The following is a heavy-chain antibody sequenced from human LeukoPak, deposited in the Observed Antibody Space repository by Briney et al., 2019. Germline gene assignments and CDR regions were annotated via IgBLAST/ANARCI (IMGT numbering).Heavy chain of an antibody. Sequence: GGSLRLSCGASGFTFSSHGMHWVRQAPGKGLEWVSAISGSGGSTYYADSVKGRFTISRDNSKNTLYLQMNSLRAKDTAVYYCARLIAAFGAFDIWGQGTMVTVSS. D-gene: IGHD6-13*01. V-gene: IGHV3-23*01. J-gene: IGHJ3*02. CDR1: GFTFSSHG. CDR2: ISGSGGST. CDR3: ARLIAAFGAFDI.